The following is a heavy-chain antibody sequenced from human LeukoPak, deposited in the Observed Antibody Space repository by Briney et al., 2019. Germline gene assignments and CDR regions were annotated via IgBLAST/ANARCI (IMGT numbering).Heavy chain of an antibody. J-gene: IGHJ6*02. D-gene: IGHD2-15*01. V-gene: IGHV3-30*18. CDR2: VSYDGTDK. Sequence: GRSLRLSCAASGFTFSIYGMHWVRQAPGKGLGWVAVVSYDGTDKYYPDSVKGRFIISRDNSKNTIYLQMNSLRPEDTAVYYCAKDLGYRDYYAMDVWGQGTTVTVS. CDR3: AKDLGYRDYYAMDV. CDR1: GFTFSIYG.